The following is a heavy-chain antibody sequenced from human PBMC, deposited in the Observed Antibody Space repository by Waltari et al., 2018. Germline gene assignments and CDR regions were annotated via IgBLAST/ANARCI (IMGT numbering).Heavy chain of an antibody. Sequence: EVQLVESGGGLVQTGGSLRLSCSASGFTFSSYWMHWVRQAPGKGLVWVIRINIDGSSTSYADSVKGRFTISRDNAKNTLYLQMHSLRAEDTAVYYCVRSKDGYNLVADYWGQGSLVTVSS. CDR1: GFTFSSYW. CDR2: INIDGSST. J-gene: IGHJ4*02. CDR3: VRSKDGYNLVADY. D-gene: IGHD5-12*01. V-gene: IGHV3-74*01.